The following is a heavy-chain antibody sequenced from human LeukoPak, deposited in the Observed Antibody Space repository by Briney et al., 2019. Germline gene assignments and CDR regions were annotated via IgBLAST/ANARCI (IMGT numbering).Heavy chain of an antibody. CDR1: GGSFSGYY. CDR3: ARGGEDIVVVPAAHSQKIFQH. V-gene: IGHV4-34*01. J-gene: IGHJ1*01. Sequence: PSETLPLTCAVYGGSFSGYYWSWMRQPPGKGLEWIGEINHSGSTNYNPSLKSRVTISVDTSKNQFSLKLSSVTAADTAVYYCARGGEDIVVVPAAHSQKIFQHWGQGTLVTVSS. CDR2: INHSGST. D-gene: IGHD2-2*01.